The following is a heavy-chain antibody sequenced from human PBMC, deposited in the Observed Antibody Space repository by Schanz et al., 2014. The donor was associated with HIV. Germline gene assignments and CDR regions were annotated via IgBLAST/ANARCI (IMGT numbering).Heavy chain of an antibody. D-gene: IGHD3-16*01. Sequence: EVHLSESGGGLVQPGESVKIACVASGFTFSSFAMTWVRQVPGKGLEWVSSISGGGHSLYYGDSAKGRFSVSRDNSRNTMYLEMNNLRVEDTAVYYCTKAGRGKVRLGESTTYYGMDVWGQGTTVTVSS. V-gene: IGHV3-23*01. J-gene: IGHJ6*02. CDR2: ISGGGHSL. CDR3: TKAGRGKVRLGESTTYYGMDV. CDR1: GFTFSSFA.